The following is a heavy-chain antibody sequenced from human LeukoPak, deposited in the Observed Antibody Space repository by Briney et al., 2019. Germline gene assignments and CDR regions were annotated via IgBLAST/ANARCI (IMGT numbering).Heavy chain of an antibody. J-gene: IGHJ3*02. CDR2: IIPIFGTA. CDR1: GGTFSSYA. Sequence: ASVKVSCKASGGTFSSYAISWVRQAPGQGLEWMGGIIPIFGTANYAQKFQGRVTITTDESTSTAYMELNSLRPDDTAVYYCARSALEVRYFDWPATFDIWGQGILVTVSS. D-gene: IGHD3-9*01. CDR3: ARSALEVRYFDWPATFDI. V-gene: IGHV1-69*05.